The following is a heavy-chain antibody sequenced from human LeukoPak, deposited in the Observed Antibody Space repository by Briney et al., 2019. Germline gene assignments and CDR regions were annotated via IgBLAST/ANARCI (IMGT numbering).Heavy chain of an antibody. CDR1: DTPFNGYY. Sequence: SETLSLTCTVSDTPFNGYYWSWIRQPPGKGLEWIGYIYYTGSTNYYPSLKSRVIISVDTSKNQCSLKVSSVTAADTAVYYCVIYNSGAYGWVAPWGEGTLVTVSS. CDR2: IYYTGST. CDR3: VIYNSGAYGWVAP. J-gene: IGHJ4*02. D-gene: IGHD3-16*01. V-gene: IGHV4-59*01.